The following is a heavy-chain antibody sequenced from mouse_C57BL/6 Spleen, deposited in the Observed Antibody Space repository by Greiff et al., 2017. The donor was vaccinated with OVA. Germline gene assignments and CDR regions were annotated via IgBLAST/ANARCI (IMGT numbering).Heavy chain of an antibody. CDR2: IHPNSGST. V-gene: IGHV1-64*01. CDR3: ARRTTVVATDYFDY. Sequence: QVQLKQPGAELVKPGASVKLSCKASGYTFTSYWMHWVKQRPGQGLEWIGMIHPNSGSTNYNEKFKSKATLTVDKSSSTAYMQLSSLTSEDSAVYYCARRTTVVATDYFDYWGQGTTLTVSS. J-gene: IGHJ2*01. D-gene: IGHD1-1*01. CDR1: GYTFTSYW.